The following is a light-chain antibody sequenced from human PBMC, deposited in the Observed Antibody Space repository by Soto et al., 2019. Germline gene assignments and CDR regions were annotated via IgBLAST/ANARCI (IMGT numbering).Light chain of an antibody. CDR1: QSVSSY. Sequence: EIVLTQSPATLSLSPWERATLSCRASQSVSSYLAWYQQKPGQAPRLLIYDAPNRATGIPARFSGSGSGTDFTLTISSLEPEDFAVYYCQQRSNWPPSITFGQGTRLEIK. V-gene: IGKV3-11*01. CDR3: QQRSNWPPSIT. J-gene: IGKJ5*01. CDR2: DAP.